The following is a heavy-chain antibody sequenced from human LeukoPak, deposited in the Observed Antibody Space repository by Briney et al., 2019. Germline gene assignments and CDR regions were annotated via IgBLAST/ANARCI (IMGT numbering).Heavy chain of an antibody. J-gene: IGHJ4*02. Sequence: SETLSLTCTVSGGSISSYYWSWVRQPAGKGLEWIGRIYASGNTNYNPSLKGPVTMTVDTSKNQFSLNLSSVTAADTAVYYCARGRGSSWYYFDSWGQGTLVTVSS. CDR2: IYASGNT. D-gene: IGHD6-13*01. CDR1: GGSISSYY. CDR3: ARGRGSSWYYFDS. V-gene: IGHV4-4*07.